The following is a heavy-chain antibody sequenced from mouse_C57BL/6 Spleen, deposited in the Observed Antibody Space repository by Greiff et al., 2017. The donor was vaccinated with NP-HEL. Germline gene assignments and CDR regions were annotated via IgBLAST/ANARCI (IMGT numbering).Heavy chain of an antibody. CDR1: GYTFTSYW. V-gene: IGHV1-64*01. D-gene: IGHD2-12*01. J-gene: IGHJ4*01. Sequence: QVQLQQPGAELVKPGASVKLSCKASGYTFTSYWMHWVKQRPGQGLEWIGMIHPNSGSTNYNEKFKSKATLTVDKSSSTAYMQLSSLTSEDSAVYYCARSPYVRAMDYWGQGTSVTVSS. CDR3: ARSPYVRAMDY. CDR2: IHPNSGST.